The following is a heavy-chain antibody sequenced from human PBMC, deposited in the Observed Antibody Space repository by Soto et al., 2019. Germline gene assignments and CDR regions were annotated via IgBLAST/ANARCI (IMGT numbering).Heavy chain of an antibody. Sequence: SETLSLTCTLSGDSITWTSCYWGWIRQPTGKGLEWVGDVYYSWSTYYNPSLKSRLTMYIYTCKGQFSLKMSSVTAADTGVYYCARLTPRISAASHGGSNCLDPWGPGTLVTVSS. J-gene: IGHJ5*02. D-gene: IGHD2-15*01. CDR2: VYYSWST. CDR1: GDSITWTSCY. V-gene: IGHV4-39*01. CDR3: ARLTPRISAASHGGSNCLDP.